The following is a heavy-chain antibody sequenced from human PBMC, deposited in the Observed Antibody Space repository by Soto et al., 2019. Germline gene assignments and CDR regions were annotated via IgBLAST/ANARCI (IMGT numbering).Heavy chain of an antibody. V-gene: IGHV3-23*01. CDR1: GFTFSTYA. D-gene: IGHD6-19*01. CDR3: AKGSEQWLGPMYFDS. CDR2: ISGAGGSS. J-gene: IGHJ4*02. Sequence: PGGSLRLSCAPSGFTFSTYAMSWVRQAPGKGLEWVSAISGAGGSSYYADSVKGRFTISRDNSKDTLYLQMNSLRADDTAVYYCAKGSEQWLGPMYFDSWGQGTLVIVSS.